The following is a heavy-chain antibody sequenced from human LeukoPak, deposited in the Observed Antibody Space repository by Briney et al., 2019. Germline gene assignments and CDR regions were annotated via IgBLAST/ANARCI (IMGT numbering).Heavy chain of an antibody. J-gene: IGHJ4*02. CDR2: INHSGST. CDR3: ARNFRYYDYVWGSYLAFDY. Sequence: SETLSLTCAVSGGSFSGYYWSWIRQPPGKGLEWIGEINHSGSTKYNPTLKSRVTISVDTSKTQFSLKLSSVTAADTAVYYCARNFRYYDYVWGSYLAFDYWGQGTLVTVSS. CDR1: GGSFSGYY. V-gene: IGHV4-34*01. D-gene: IGHD3-16*02.